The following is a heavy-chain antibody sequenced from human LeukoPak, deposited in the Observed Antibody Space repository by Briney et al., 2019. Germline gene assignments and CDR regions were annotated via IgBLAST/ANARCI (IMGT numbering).Heavy chain of an antibody. Sequence: PSETLSLTCTVSGGSISSSSYYWGWIRQPPGKGLEWIGSIYYSGSTYYNPSLKSRVAISVDTSKNQFSLKLSSVTAADTAVYYCARHLPNWHAFDIWGQGTMVTVSS. CDR1: GGSISSSSYY. V-gene: IGHV4-39*01. J-gene: IGHJ3*02. D-gene: IGHD7-27*01. CDR3: ARHLPNWHAFDI. CDR2: IYYSGST.